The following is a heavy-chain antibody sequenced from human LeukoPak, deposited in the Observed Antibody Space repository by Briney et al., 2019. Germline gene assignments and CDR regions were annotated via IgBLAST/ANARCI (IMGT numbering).Heavy chain of an antibody. V-gene: IGHV4-30-2*01. CDR2: IYHSGST. CDR3: ARGSRITGTIFDY. J-gene: IGHJ4*02. D-gene: IGHD1-20*01. Sequence: PSETLSLTCAVSGGSISSGGYSWSWIRQPPGKGLEWIGYIYHSGSTYYNPSLKSRVTISVDRSKNQFSLKLSSVTAADTAVYYCARGSRITGTIFDYWGQGTLVTVSS. CDR1: GGSISSGGYS.